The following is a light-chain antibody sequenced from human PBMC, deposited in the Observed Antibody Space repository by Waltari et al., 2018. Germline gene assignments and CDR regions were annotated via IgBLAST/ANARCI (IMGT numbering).Light chain of an antibody. CDR2: DLG. Sequence: QSALTQPASVSGSPGQSVIISCTGSRGDVGSFNYVSWYQQRPGKTPQVIIYDLGVRPAGISNRFSGSKSDNTASLTISGLQAEDEADYFCSSYTTSKTWVFGGGTRVIVL. J-gene: IGLJ3*02. CDR1: RGDVGSFNY. CDR3: SSYTTSKTWV. V-gene: IGLV2-14*03.